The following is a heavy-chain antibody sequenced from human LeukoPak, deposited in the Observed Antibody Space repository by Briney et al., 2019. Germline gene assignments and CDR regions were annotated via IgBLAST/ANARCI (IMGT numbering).Heavy chain of an antibody. V-gene: IGHV5-51*01. Sequence: GESLKISCKGSGYSFTSYWIGWVRQMPGKGLERMGIIYPGDSDTRYSPSFQGQVTISADKSISTAYLQWSSLKASDTAMYYCATRRYSSGWYLNYFDYWGQGTLVTVSS. CDR1: GYSFTSYW. CDR2: IYPGDSDT. D-gene: IGHD6-19*01. CDR3: ATRRYSSGWYLNYFDY. J-gene: IGHJ4*02.